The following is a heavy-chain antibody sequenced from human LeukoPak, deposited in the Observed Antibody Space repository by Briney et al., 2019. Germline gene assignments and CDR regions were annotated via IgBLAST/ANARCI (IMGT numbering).Heavy chain of an antibody. J-gene: IGHJ4*02. Sequence: GASVKFSCKASGYTFSGYYMHWVRQGPGQGLEWMGWINPNSGGTNYAQKFQGRVTMTRDTSSSTAYMELSRLRSDDTRAYYCARDSFGCGSGWFENWGQGTLVTVSS. CDR2: INPNSGGT. V-gene: IGHV1-2*02. CDR3: ARDSFGCGSGWFEN. D-gene: IGHD6-19*01. CDR1: GYTFSGYY.